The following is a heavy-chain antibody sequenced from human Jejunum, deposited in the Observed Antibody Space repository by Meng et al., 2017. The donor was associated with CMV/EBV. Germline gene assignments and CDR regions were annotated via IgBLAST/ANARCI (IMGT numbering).Heavy chain of an antibody. J-gene: IGHJ4*02. Sequence: WSASRFSFRNFAMQWVRQAPGRGLEWLSVISMEGNRQYYRDSTKGRFTISRDNSKNTLYLEINSLRAEDTAVYYCVREKGPREALDNWGQGTLVTVSS. CDR3: VREKGPREALDN. V-gene: IGHV3-30*04. CDR1: RFSFRNFA. CDR2: ISMEGNRQ.